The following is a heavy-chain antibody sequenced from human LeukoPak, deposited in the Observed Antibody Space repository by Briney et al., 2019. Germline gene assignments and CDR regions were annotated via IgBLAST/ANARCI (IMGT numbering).Heavy chain of an antibody. CDR2: INQDGSVK. J-gene: IGHJ4*02. Sequence: PGGSLRLSCAASGFTFSTYWMNWVRQAPGKGLEWVANINQDGSVKYYVDSVKGRFTISRDNSKNTLYLQMNSLRAEDTAVYYCAKSRSVDTAFQESDYWGQGTLVTVSS. CDR3: AKSRSVDTAFQESDY. V-gene: IGHV3-7*03. CDR1: GFTFSTYW. D-gene: IGHD5-18*01.